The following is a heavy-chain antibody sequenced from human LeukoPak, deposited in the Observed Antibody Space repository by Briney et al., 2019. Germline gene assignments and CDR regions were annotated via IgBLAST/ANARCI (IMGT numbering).Heavy chain of an antibody. J-gene: IGHJ2*01. CDR2: ISSNGATI. CDR3: ARDGRHYCSGGSCYSPYWYFDL. Sequence: GGSLRLSCAASGFTFSSFEMNWVRQAPGKGLEWVSYISSNGATIYYADSAKGRFTISRDNAKNSLYLQMNSLRAEDTAVYYCARDGRHYCSGGSCYSPYWYFDLWGRGTLVTVSS. V-gene: IGHV3-48*03. CDR1: GFTFSSFE. D-gene: IGHD2-15*01.